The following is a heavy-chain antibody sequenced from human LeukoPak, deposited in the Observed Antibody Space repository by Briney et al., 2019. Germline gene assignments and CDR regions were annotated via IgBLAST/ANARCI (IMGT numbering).Heavy chain of an antibody. V-gene: IGHV3-48*04. Sequence: GGSLRLSCATSGFTFSSYTMNWVRQAPGKGLEWISSILSDSGTTIHYADSVKGRFTISSDDAKNSLYLQMNSLRVEDTAVYYCVRGTSHPVWGQGTTVTVSS. J-gene: IGHJ3*01. D-gene: IGHD1-14*01. CDR3: VRGTSHPV. CDR2: ILSDSGTTI. CDR1: GFTFSSYT.